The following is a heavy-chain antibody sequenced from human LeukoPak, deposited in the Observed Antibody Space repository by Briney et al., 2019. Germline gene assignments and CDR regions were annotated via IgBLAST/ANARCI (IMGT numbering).Heavy chain of an antibody. J-gene: IGHJ6*02. CDR1: GYTLTELS. D-gene: IGHD3-10*01. CDR2: FDPEDGET. V-gene: IGHV1-24*01. Sequence: ASVKVSCKVSGYTLTELSMHWVRQAPGKGLEWMGGFDPEDGETIYAQKFQGRVTMTEDTSTDTAYMELSSLRSEDTAVYYCATGIRGFGEPTPNYYYYYGMDVWGQGTTVTVSS. CDR3: ATGIRGFGEPTPNYYYYYGMDV.